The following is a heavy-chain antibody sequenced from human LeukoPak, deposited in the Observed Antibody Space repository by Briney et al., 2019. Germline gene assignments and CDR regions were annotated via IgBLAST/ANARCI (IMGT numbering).Heavy chain of an antibody. V-gene: IGHV3-30*18. J-gene: IGHJ4*02. CDR3: AKDGYSSGDY. D-gene: IGHD5-18*01. CDR1: GFSFSSYG. CDR2: ISYDGSNK. Sequence: PGGSLRLSCAASGFSFSSYGMHWVRQAPGKGLEWVAVISYDGSNKYYADSVKGRFTISRDNSKNTLYVQMNSLRAEDTAVYYCAKDGYSSGDYWGQGTLVTVSS.